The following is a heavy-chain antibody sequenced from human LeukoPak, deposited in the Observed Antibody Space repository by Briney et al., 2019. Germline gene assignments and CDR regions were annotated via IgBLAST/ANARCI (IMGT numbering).Heavy chain of an antibody. CDR2: INPNSGGT. Sequence: ASVKVSCKASGYTFTGYYMHWVRQAPGQGLEWMGRINPNSGGTNYAQKFQGRVTMTRDTSISTAYMELSRLRSDDTAVYYCARASEQSKHWFDPWGQGTPVTVSS. V-gene: IGHV1-2*06. CDR1: GYTFTGYY. J-gene: IGHJ5*02. CDR3: ARASEQSKHWFDP. D-gene: IGHD6-19*01.